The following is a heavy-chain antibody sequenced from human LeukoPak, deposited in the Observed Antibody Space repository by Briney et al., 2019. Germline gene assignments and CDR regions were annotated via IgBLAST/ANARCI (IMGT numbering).Heavy chain of an antibody. D-gene: IGHD1-1*01. J-gene: IGHJ6*03. V-gene: IGHV4-4*07. CDR3: ARVGGVKTGTTTDYYMDV. CDR2: IYTSGST. CDR1: GGSISSYY. Sequence: SETLSLTCTVSGGSISSYYWSWIRQPAGKGLEWIGRIYTSGSTNYNPSLKSRVTISVDTSKNQFSLKLSSVTAADTAVYYCARVGGVKTGTTTDYYMDVWGKGTTVTVSS.